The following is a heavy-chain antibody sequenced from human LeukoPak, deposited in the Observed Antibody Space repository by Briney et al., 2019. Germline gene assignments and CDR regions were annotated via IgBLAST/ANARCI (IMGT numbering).Heavy chain of an antibody. J-gene: IGHJ6*02. Sequence: GRSLRLSCAASGFTFSSYGMHWVRQAPGKGLEWVAVIWYDGSNKYYADSVKGRFTISRDNSKNTLYLQMNSLRAEDTAVYYCARSPTYYYDMDVWDQGTTVTVSS. CDR2: IWYDGSNK. V-gene: IGHV3-33*01. CDR3: ARSPTYYYDMDV. CDR1: GFTFSSYG.